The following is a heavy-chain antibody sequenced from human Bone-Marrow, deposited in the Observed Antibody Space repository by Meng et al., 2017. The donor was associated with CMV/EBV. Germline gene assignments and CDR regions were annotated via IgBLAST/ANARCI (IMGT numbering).Heavy chain of an antibody. V-gene: IGHV4-34*01. CDR1: GFTFSSYA. J-gene: IGHJ4*02. D-gene: IGHD4-17*01. CDR2: INHSGST. Sequence: ESLKISCAASGFTFSSYAMHWVRQAPGKGLEWIGEINHSGSTNYNPSLKSRVTISVDTSKNQFSLKLRSVTAADTAVYYCARDPGDHDFDYWGRGTLVTVSS. CDR3: ARDPGDHDFDY.